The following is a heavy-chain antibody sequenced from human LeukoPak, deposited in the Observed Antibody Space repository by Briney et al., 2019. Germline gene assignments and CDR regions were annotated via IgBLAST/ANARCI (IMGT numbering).Heavy chain of an antibody. D-gene: IGHD2-15*01. CDR3: ARLSLEYCSGGSCYSKRFDY. CDR2: IYHSGST. CDR1: GGSISSYY. Sequence: KSSETLSLTCTVSGGSISSYYWGWIRQPPGKGLEWIGSIYHSGSTYYNPSLKSRVTISVDTSKNQFSLKLSSVTAADTAVYFCARLSLEYCSGGSCYSKRFDYWGQGTLVTVSS. V-gene: IGHV4-39*07. J-gene: IGHJ4*02.